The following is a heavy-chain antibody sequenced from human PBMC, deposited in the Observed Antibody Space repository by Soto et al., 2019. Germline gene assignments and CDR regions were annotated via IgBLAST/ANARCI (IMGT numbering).Heavy chain of an antibody. CDR1: GSSISMYY. CDR2: IYYSGST. D-gene: IGHD3-10*01. J-gene: IGHJ4*02. CDR3: ARGRIGELNYYFDY. Sequence: SATMPRTCPVAGSSISMYYWSWLRQPPGKGLEWIGYIYYSGSTNYNPPLKSRVTISVDTSKNQFSLKLSSVTAADTAVYYCARGRIGELNYYFDYGGQGTLVTVS. V-gene: IGHV4-59*01.